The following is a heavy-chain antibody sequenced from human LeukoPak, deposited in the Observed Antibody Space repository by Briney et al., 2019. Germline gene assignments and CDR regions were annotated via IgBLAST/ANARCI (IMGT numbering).Heavy chain of an antibody. J-gene: IGHJ4*02. D-gene: IGHD3-9*01. Sequence: GRSLRLSCAASGFTFSSYGMHWVRQAPGKGLEWVAVISYDGSNKYYADSVKGRFTISRDNSKNTLYLQMNSLRAEDTAVYYCAKDWNFDWLFHKGYFDYWGQGTLVTVSS. CDR3: AKDWNFDWLFHKGYFDY. CDR2: ISYDGSNK. V-gene: IGHV3-30*18. CDR1: GFTFSSYG.